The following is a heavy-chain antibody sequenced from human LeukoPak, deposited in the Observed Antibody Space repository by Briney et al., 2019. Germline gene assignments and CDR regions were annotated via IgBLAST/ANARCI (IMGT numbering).Heavy chain of an antibody. J-gene: IGHJ1*01. CDR2: IYYTGST. D-gene: IGHD1-7*01. V-gene: IGHV4-59*08. CDR1: GGSISSYY. CDR3: ARHQNYLHFQY. Sequence: NPSETLSLTCTVSGGSISSYYWSWIRQPPGKRLEWIGYIYYTGSTHSNPSLKSRVTISADTSKNQFSLNLSSVTAADTAVYYCARHQNYLHFQYWGQGTLVAVSS.